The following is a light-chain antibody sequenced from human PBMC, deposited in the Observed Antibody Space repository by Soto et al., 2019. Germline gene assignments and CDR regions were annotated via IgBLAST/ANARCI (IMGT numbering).Light chain of an antibody. J-gene: IGLJ1*01. CDR1: SSDVGSYNR. Sequence: QSVLTQPPSVSVSAGQSVTISCTGTSSDVGSYNRVSWYKQPPGAAPKLVIYEVIHRPSGVPDRFSGSKSGNTASLTISGLQAEDEADFYCYSYTSSSTYVFGTGTKVTVL. CDR2: EVI. CDR3: YSYTSSSTYV. V-gene: IGLV2-18*02.